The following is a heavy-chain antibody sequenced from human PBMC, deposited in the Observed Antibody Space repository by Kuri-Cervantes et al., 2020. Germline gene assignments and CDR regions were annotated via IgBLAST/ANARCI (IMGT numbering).Heavy chain of an antibody. CDR1: GGSFSSYY. CDR2: IYYSGST. V-gene: IGHV4-59*01. Sequence: SETLSLTCAVYGGSFSSYYWSWIRQPPGKGLEWIGYIYYSGSTNYNPSLKSRVTISVDTSKNQFSLKLSSVTAADTAVYYCARSRTYSGYDYYFDYWGQGTLVTVSS. CDR3: ARSRTYSGYDYYFDY. D-gene: IGHD5-12*01. J-gene: IGHJ4*02.